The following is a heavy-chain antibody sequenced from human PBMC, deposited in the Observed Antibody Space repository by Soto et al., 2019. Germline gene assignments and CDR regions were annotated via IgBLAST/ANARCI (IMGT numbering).Heavy chain of an antibody. CDR1: GGSIISSSYC. CDR2: IFYSGST. Sequence: PSETLSLTCTVSGGSIISSSYCWGWIRQPPGKGLEWIGSIFYSGSTYYNPSLKSRVTISVDTSKNQFSLKLSSVTAADTAVYYCARHLTYCSAGSCYSDFPYYGMDVWGQGTTVTVS. V-gene: IGHV4-39*01. CDR3: ARHLTYCSAGSCYSDFPYYGMDV. D-gene: IGHD2-15*01. J-gene: IGHJ6*02.